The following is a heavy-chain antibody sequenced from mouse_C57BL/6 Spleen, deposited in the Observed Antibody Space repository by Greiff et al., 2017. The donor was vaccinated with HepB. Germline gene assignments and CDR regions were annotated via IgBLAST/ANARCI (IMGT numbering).Heavy chain of an antibody. D-gene: IGHD1-1*01. J-gene: IGHJ1*03. V-gene: IGHV5-6*01. Sequence: EVHLVESGGDLVKPGGSLKLSCAASGFTFSSYGMSWVRQTPDKRLEWVATISSGGSYTYYPDSVKGRFTISRDNAKNTLYLQMCSLKSEDTAMYYCARIITTVANWYFDVWGTGTTVTVSS. CDR1: GFTFSSYG. CDR3: ARIITTVANWYFDV. CDR2: ISSGGSYT.